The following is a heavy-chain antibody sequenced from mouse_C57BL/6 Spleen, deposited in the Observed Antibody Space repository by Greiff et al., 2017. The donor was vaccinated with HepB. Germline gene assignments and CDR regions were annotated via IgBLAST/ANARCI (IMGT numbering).Heavy chain of an antibody. Sequence: QVQLQQPGAELVKPGASVKMSCKASGYTFTSYWITWVKQRPGQGLEWIGDIYPGSGSTNYNEKFKSKATLTVDTSSSTAYMQLSSLTTEDSAVYYCAREKGNYGAIDYWGQGTSVTVSS. CDR1: GYTFTSYW. V-gene: IGHV1-55*01. CDR2: IYPGSGST. CDR3: AREKGNYGAIDY. D-gene: IGHD2-1*01. J-gene: IGHJ4*01.